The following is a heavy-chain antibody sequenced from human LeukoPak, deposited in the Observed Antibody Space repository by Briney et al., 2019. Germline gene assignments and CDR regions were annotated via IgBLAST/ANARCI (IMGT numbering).Heavy chain of an antibody. CDR2: IIPIFGTA. Sequence: ASVKVSCTASGGTFSSYAISWVRQAPGQGLEWMGGIIPIFGTANYAQKFQGGVTITADESTSTAYMELSSLRSEDTAVYYCARSTGYCSSTSCRYYYYYYGMDIWGQGTTVTVSS. J-gene: IGHJ6*02. CDR1: GGTFSSYA. D-gene: IGHD2-2*01. V-gene: IGHV1-69*13. CDR3: ARSTGYCSSTSCRYYYYYYGMDI.